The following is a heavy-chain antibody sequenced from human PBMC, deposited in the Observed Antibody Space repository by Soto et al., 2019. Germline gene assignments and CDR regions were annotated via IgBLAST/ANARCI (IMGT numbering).Heavy chain of an antibody. V-gene: IGHV1-69*06. Sequence: VASVKVSCKASGGTFGSDAIAWVRQARGQGLEWVGRIIPIFGTTNYAQNLQGRVTISADKSTLTSYMELHSLTSDDTALYYCARDRTDSGYYTNWLDPWGQGTQVTVSS. CDR3: ARDRTDSGYYTNWLDP. CDR1: GGTFGSDA. CDR2: IIPIFGTT. D-gene: IGHD3-22*01. J-gene: IGHJ5*02.